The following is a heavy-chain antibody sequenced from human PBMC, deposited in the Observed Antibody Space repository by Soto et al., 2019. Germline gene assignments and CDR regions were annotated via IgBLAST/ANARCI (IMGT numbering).Heavy chain of an antibody. CDR1: GYTFTGYY. Sequence: GASVKVSCKASGYTFTGYYIHWVRQAPGQGLEWMGWINPNSGGTSYAQKFQGSVTMTRDTSISTAYMELSTLTSDDTAVYYCARDPEVWDESVATRPSSYYYGMDVWGQGTTVTVSS. V-gene: IGHV1-2*04. CDR3: ARDPEVWDESVATRPSSYYYGMDV. D-gene: IGHD3-10*01. CDR2: INPNSGGT. J-gene: IGHJ6*02.